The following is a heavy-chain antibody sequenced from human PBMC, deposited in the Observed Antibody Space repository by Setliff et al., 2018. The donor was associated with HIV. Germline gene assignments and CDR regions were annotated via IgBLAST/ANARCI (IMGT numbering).Heavy chain of an antibody. V-gene: IGHV4-59*06. J-gene: IGHJ3*02. CDR3: ARGRTPSYGGDYRDTFDT. D-gene: IGHD4-17*01. CDR2: IYCSGET. CDR1: GGSISTYY. Sequence: PSETLSLTCTVSGGSISTYYWSWIRQPPGKALEWIGYIYCSGETYYSPSLKSRVTISLDTSQSHFSPSLTSVTAADTAVYYCARGRTPSYGGDYRDTFDTGGPVTKVTVSS.